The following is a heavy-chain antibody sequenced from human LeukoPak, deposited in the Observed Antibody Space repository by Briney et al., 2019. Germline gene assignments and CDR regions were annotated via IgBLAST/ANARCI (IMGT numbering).Heavy chain of an antibody. CDR1: GFTFSSYW. CDR3: AKEGRFGEYDY. CDR2: INSAGSST. V-gene: IGHV3-74*01. J-gene: IGHJ4*02. Sequence: GGSLRLSCAASGFTFSSYWMHWVRQAPGKGLVWVSRINSAGSSTTYADPVKGRFTISRDNAKNTLYLQMNSLRAEDTAVYYCAKEGRFGEYDYWGQGTLVTVSS. D-gene: IGHD3-10*01.